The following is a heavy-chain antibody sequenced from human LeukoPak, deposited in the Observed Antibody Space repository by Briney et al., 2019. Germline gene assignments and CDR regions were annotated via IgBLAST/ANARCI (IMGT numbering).Heavy chain of an antibody. V-gene: IGHV1-69*13. Sequence: SVKVSCKASGYTFTSYAMNWVRQAPGQGLEWMGGIIPIFGTANYAQKFQGRVTITADESTSTAYMELSSLRSEDTAVYYCARDDSSGYYLYYFDYWGQGTLVTVSS. D-gene: IGHD3-22*01. CDR2: IIPIFGTA. CDR3: ARDDSSGYYLYYFDY. CDR1: GYTFTSYA. J-gene: IGHJ4*02.